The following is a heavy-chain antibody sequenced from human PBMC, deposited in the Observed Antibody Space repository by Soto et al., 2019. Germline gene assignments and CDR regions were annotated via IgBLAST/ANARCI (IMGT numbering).Heavy chain of an antibody. J-gene: IGHJ4*02. CDR2: ISSSSSYI. Sequence: GGSLRLSCAASVFTFSSYSMNWVRQAPGKGLEWVSSISSSSSYIYYAGSVKGRFTISRDNAKNSLYLQMNSLRAEDTAVYYCARGRGYFDYWGQGTLVTVSS. CDR3: ARGRGYFDY. CDR1: VFTFSSYS. V-gene: IGHV3-21*01.